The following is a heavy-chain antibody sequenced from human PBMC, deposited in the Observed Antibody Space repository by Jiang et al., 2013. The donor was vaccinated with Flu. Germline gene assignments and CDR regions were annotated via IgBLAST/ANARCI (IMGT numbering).Heavy chain of an antibody. CDR2: IYTSGST. CDR1: GASISSGNYF. V-gene: IGHV4-61*02. D-gene: IGHD2/OR15-2a*01. CDR3: ARVGREVVSAH. J-gene: IGHJ4*01. Sequence: GPGLVKPSQTLSLTCTVFGASISSGNYFWSWFRQPAGKGLEWIGRIYTSGSTDYCSALNGRLTISLDMSKSQFSLKLNSVTAADTAVYYCARVGREVVSAHWGHGTPVTVSS.